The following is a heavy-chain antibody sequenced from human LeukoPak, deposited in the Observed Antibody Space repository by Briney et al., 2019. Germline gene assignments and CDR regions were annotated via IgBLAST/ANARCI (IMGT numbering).Heavy chain of an antibody. CDR1: GGSFSGYY. D-gene: IGHD3-22*01. Sequence: SETLSLTCAVYGGSFSGYYWSWLRQPPGKGLEWIGEINHSGSTNYNPSLKSRVTISVDTSKNQFSLKLSSVTAADTAVYYCAVRHYDSSGSQVGTFDYWGQGTLVTVSS. V-gene: IGHV4-34*01. J-gene: IGHJ4*02. CDR3: AVRHYDSSGSQVGTFDY. CDR2: INHSGST.